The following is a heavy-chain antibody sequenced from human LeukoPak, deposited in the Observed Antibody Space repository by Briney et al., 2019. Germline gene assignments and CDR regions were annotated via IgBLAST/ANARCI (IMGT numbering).Heavy chain of an antibody. CDR1: GGSFSGHY. CDR2: INHSAST. J-gene: IGHJ4*02. CDR3: ARGGRKRDGYPLGY. V-gene: IGHV4-34*01. Sequence: SETLSLTCAVYGGSFSGHYWSWIRQPPGKGLEWIGEINHSASTNYNPYLKSRVTISVDTSKNQFSLKLSSVTAADTAVYYCARGGRKRDGYPLGYWGQGTLVTVSS. D-gene: IGHD5-24*01.